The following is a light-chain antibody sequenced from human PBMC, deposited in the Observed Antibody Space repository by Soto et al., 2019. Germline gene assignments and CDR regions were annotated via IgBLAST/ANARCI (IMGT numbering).Light chain of an antibody. J-gene: IGLJ2*01. V-gene: IGLV2-11*01. Sequence: QSVLTQPRSVSGSPGQSVTISCTGTSSDVGGYNFVSWYQQHPGKAPKLMIYDVSKRPSGVPDRFSGSKSGNTASLTISGLQAEDAADYYCCSYAGSYTLVFGGGTKVTVL. CDR2: DVS. CDR1: SSDVGGYNF. CDR3: CSYAGSYTLV.